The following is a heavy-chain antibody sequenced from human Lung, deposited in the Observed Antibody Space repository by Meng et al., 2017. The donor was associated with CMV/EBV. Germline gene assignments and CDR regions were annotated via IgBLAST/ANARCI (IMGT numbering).Heavy chain of an antibody. D-gene: IGHD2-2*01. Sequence: GESLKISCKGLGYSFTNYWIGWVRQMPGKGLEWLAIIYPDDSDTRYSASFQGQVTISADRSISTAYLQWNSLKASDRAMYYCARQAGYQPLHYYYPTDVWGQGPTVPFSS. CDR3: ARQAGYQPLHYYYPTDV. CDR2: IYPDDSDT. CDR1: GYSFTNYW. V-gene: IGHV5-51*01. J-gene: IGHJ6*02.